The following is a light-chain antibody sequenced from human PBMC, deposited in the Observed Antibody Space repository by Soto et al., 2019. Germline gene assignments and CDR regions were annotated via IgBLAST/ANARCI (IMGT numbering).Light chain of an antibody. CDR3: MRYRTQLTVT. CDR2: DAS. Sequence: SSRSSQSLNSSYLAWYQQRPGQPPRLLVYDASSRATGIPDSFSLIAAGTGHTLTISRLDTTAEALYCCMRYRTQLTVTFGEGTRLEIK. J-gene: IGKJ5*01. CDR1: QSLNSSY. V-gene: IGKV3-20*01.